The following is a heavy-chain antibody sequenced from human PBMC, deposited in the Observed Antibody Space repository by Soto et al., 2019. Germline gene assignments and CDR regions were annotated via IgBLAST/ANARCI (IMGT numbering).Heavy chain of an antibody. CDR1: GFAFSTYW. V-gene: IGHV3-74*01. CDR3: ARGAKNIYAMDV. Sequence: EVQLVESGGGLVQPGGSLRLSCAASGFAFSTYWMHWVRQAPGKGLLWVARIKFDGSSTYSADSVKGRFTISRDDAKNXLYXQMNGLRVDDTAVYYCARGAKNIYAMDVWGQGTTVTVSS. J-gene: IGHJ6*02. CDR2: IKFDGSST.